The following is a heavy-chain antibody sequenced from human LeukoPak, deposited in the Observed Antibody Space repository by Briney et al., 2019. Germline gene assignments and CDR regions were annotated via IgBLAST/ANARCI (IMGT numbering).Heavy chain of an antibody. Sequence: SETLSLTCTVSGGSISSYYWSWIRQPPGKGLEWIGYIYCSGSTNYNPSLKSRVTISVDTSKNQFSLKLSSVTAADTAVYYCARRGVIGGPTFDYWGQGTLVTVSS. CDR3: ARRGVIGGPTFDY. CDR2: IYCSGST. V-gene: IGHV4-59*01. D-gene: IGHD3-16*02. CDR1: GGSISSYY. J-gene: IGHJ4*02.